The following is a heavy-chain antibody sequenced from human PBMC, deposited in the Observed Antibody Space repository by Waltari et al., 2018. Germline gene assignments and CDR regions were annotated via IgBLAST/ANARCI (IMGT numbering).Heavy chain of an antibody. Sequence: QVQLQESGPGLVQPSETLSLTCTVSGGSISSYYWSWIRQPPGKALEWLGYLYYSGSTNYNPSLKSRVTISVDTSKNQFSLKLSSVTAADTAVYYCARVSFDYDFWSGYYSRYYYYYMDVWGKGTTVTVSS. J-gene: IGHJ6*03. V-gene: IGHV4-59*01. D-gene: IGHD3-3*01. CDR3: ARVSFDYDFWSGYYSRYYYYYMDV. CDR2: LYYSGST. CDR1: GGSISSYY.